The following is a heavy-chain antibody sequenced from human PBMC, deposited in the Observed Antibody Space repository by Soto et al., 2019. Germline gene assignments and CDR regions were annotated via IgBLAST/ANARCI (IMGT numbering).Heavy chain of an antibody. V-gene: IGHV3-23*04. CDR1: GFIFGDHV. J-gene: IGHJ5*02. CDR3: ARGTHSYSGSHELDA. CDR2: ISGSGNSP. Sequence: EVQLVESGGRLVQRGGSLRLSCSGSGFIFGDHVMDWVRQAPGKGLEWDAGISGSGNSPFFRDSVKGRFTISRDNCKNTVYLEMNNLRDEDSAMYFCARGTHSYSGSHELDAWGLGTLVTVSS. D-gene: IGHD1-26*01.